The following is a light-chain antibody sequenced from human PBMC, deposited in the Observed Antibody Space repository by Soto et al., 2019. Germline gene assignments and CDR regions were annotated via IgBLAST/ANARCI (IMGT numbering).Light chain of an antibody. V-gene: IGKV1-39*01. Sequence: DIQMTPSPSSLSASVGDRVTITCRASQSISSYLNWYQQKPGKAPKLLIYAASSLQSGVPSMFSGSRSGTDFTLTISSLQPEDFATYYCQQSYSTPWTFGQGTKVDIK. CDR2: AAS. CDR1: QSISSY. CDR3: QQSYSTPWT. J-gene: IGKJ1*01.